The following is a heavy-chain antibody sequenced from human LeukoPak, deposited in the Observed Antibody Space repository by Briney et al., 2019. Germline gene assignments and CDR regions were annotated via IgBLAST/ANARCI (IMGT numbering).Heavy chain of an antibody. J-gene: IGHJ6*02. CDR2: INHSGST. CDR1: GGSFSGYY. CDR3: ARGKRVVPAAYYYGMDV. V-gene: IGHV4-34*01. D-gene: IGHD2-2*01. Sequence: SETLSLTCAVYGGSFSGYYWSWIRQPPGKGLEWIGEINHSGSTNYNPSLKSRVTISVDTSKNQFSLKLSSVTAADTAVYYCARGKRVVPAAYYYGMDVWAKGPRSPSP.